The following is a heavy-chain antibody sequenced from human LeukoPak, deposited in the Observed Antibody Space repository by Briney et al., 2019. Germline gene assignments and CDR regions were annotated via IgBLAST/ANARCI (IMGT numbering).Heavy chain of an antibody. CDR1: GGSISSYY. Sequence: SETLSLTCTVSGGSISSYYWGWIRPPPGKGLGWIGYIYYSGSTNYNPYLKKRVTISVDTSKNQLSLKLSSVTAADTAVYYCARRDDDYGGRYGMDVWGQGTTVTVSS. J-gene: IGHJ6*02. CDR3: ARRDDDYGGRYGMDV. D-gene: IGHD4-23*01. V-gene: IGHV4-59*01. CDR2: IYYSGST.